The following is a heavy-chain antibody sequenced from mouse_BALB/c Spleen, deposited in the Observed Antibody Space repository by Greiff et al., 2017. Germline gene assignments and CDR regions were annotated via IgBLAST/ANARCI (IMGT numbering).Heavy chain of an antibody. CDR2: IYPGSGNT. CDR1: GYTFTDYY. CDR3: ARGRYGYFDY. J-gene: IGHJ2*01. V-gene: IGHV1-77*01. Sequence: QVQLQQSAAELARPGASVKLSCKASGYTFTDYYINWVKQRTGQGLEWIGEIYPGSGNTYYNEKFKGKATLTADKSSSTAYMQLSSLTSEDSAVYFCARGRYGYFDYWGQGTTLTVSS. D-gene: IGHD2-10*02.